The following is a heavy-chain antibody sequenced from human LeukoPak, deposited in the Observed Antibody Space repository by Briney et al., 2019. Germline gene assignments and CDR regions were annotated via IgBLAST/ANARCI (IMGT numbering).Heavy chain of an antibody. CDR1: GYTFSSYY. D-gene: IGHD1-20*01. Sequence: ASVKVSCKASGYTFSSYYMHWVRQAPGQELEWMGIINPSGGRTSYAQKFQGRVTMTRDTSTSTVYMELSSLRAEDTAVYYCAKDYNWGTFNDYWGQGTLVTVSS. CDR3: AKDYNWGTFNDY. V-gene: IGHV1-46*01. CDR2: INPSGGRT. J-gene: IGHJ4*02.